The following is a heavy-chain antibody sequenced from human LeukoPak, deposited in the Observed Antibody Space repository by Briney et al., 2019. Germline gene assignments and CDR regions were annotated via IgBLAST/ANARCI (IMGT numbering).Heavy chain of an antibody. V-gene: IGHV3-7*01. Sequence: PGGSLRLSCAASGFTFRSFYMSWVRQAPGKGLEWVAKVNENGRETHYADSVKGRFTISRDNAKNTLYLQMNSLRVEDTAVYYCVCLGLGGLSLDWGQGTLVTVSS. D-gene: IGHD3-16*01. CDR2: VNENGRET. CDR1: GFTFRSFY. CDR3: VCLGLGGLSLD. J-gene: IGHJ4*02.